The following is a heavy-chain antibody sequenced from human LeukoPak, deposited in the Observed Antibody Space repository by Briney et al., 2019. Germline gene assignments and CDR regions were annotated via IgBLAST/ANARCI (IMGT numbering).Heavy chain of an antibody. Sequence: SETLSLTCTVSGGSISGYYWSWIRQPAGKGLEWIGRIFYSPSPNGGTNYNPSLRSRVTMSLDTSKNQLSLKLSSVIAADTAVYFCARDQGVRPLYYFDYWGQGALVTVSS. V-gene: IGHV4-4*07. CDR1: GGSISGYY. CDR3: ARDQGVRPLYYFDY. D-gene: IGHD3-10*01. J-gene: IGHJ4*02. CDR2: IFYSPSPNGGT.